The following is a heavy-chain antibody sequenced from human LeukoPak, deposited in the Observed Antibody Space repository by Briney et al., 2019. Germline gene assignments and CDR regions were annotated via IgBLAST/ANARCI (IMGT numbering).Heavy chain of an antibody. V-gene: IGHV4-39*01. CDR1: GGSITSSRYY. CDR2: IYYKTTT. Sequence: SETLSLTCTVSGGSITSSRYYWGWIRHPPGKGLEWLGSIYYKTTTDYNSSLKSRVTISLYTSTNPFSLRMSSVTAADTAAYFCARLLNNYVAVAGRLSYFDLWGRGTLVTASS. J-gene: IGHJ2*01. D-gene: IGHD6-19*01. CDR3: ARLLNNYVAVAGRLSYFDL.